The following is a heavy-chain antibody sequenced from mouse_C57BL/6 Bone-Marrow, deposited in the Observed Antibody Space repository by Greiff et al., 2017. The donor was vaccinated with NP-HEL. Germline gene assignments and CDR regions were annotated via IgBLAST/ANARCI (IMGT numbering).Heavy chain of an antibody. D-gene: IGHD1-1*01. J-gene: IGHJ4*01. CDR2: SRNKANDYTT. CDR3: ARDAWRGDYYGSSSKYYAMDY. Sequence: EVQLVESGGGLVQSGRSLRLSCATSGFTFSDFYMEWVRQAPGKGLEWIAASRNKANDYTTEYSASVKGRFIVSRDTSQSILYLQMNALRAEDTAIYYCARDAWRGDYYGSSSKYYAMDYWGQGTSVTVSS. CDR1: GFTFSDFY. V-gene: IGHV7-1*01.